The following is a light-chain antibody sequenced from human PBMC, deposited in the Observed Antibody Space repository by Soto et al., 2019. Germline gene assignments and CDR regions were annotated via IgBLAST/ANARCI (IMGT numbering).Light chain of an antibody. V-gene: IGKV1-5*01. CDR1: HSIGTW. CDR2: DAS. J-gene: IGKJ2*01. CDR3: QQYNSS. Sequence: DIQMTQSPSALSASLGDRVTITCRASHSIGTWLAWYQQRPGKAPKLLIYDASSLGSGVPSRFSGGGSGTEFTLTISSLQPDDFATYYCQQYNSSFGQGTKLEVK.